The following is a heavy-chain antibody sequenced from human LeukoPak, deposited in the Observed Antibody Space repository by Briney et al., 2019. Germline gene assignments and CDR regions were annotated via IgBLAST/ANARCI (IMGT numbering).Heavy chain of an antibody. CDR2: FYYSEKT. J-gene: IGHJ4*02. CDR3: ARRGGWYHRDFDS. CDR1: GDSISSSTYY. Sequence: PSETLSLTCTVSGDSISSSTYYWGWIRQPPGKGLEWIGSFYYSEKTYYNPSLKSRVTIFVDTSKNQFSLKLSSVTAADTAVYYCARRGGWYHRDFDSWGQGTLVTVSS. D-gene: IGHD6-19*01. V-gene: IGHV4-39*01.